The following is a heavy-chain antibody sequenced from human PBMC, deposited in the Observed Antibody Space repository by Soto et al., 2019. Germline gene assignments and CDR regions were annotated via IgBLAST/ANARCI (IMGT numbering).Heavy chain of an antibody. V-gene: IGHV1-2*02. D-gene: IGHD4-4*01. CDR3: ASSNKGGSNFRYYYYYGMDV. J-gene: IGHJ6*02. CDR2: INPNSGGT. Sequence: ASVKVSCKASGYTFTGYYMHWVRQAPGQGLEWMGWINPNSGGTNYAQKFQGRVTMTRDTSISTAYMELSRLRSDDTAVYYCASSNKGGSNFRYYYYYGMDVWGQGTTVTVSS. CDR1: GYTFTGYY.